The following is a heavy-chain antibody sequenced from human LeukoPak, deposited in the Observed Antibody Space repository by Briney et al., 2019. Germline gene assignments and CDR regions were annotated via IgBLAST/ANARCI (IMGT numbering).Heavy chain of an antibody. V-gene: IGHV1-18*01. CDR2: ISGYNDNT. CDR1: GHTFSNYG. J-gene: IGHJ4*02. D-gene: IGHD6-13*01. Sequence: AASVTVSCKASGHTFSNYGTSWVRQAPGQGLEWMGWISGYNDNTKYAQKFQGRVTMTTDTSTSTAYMEVESLRSDDTAVYYCATGEGSSWQFDYWGQGTLVTVSS. CDR3: ATGEGSSWQFDY.